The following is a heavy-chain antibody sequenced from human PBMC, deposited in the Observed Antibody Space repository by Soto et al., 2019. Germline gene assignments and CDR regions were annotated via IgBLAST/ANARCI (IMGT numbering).Heavy chain of an antibody. D-gene: IGHD3-10*01. CDR3: ARDKGDGSGSYYGY. CDR1: GYTFSSYG. V-gene: IGHV1-18*01. CDR2: ISAYNGNT. J-gene: IGHJ4*02. Sequence: QVQLVQSGAEVKKPGASVKVSCKASGYTFSSYGISWVRQAPGQGLEWMGWISAYNGNTNYAQKLQGRVTMTTDTSTSTGYMDLRSLRSDDTAIYYCARDKGDGSGSYYGYWGQGTLVTVSS.